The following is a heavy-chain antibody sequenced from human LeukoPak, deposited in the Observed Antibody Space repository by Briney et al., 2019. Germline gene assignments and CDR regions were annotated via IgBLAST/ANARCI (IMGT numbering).Heavy chain of an antibody. CDR1: GGTFSSYA. Sequence: GASVKVSCKASGGTFSSYAISWVRQAPGQGLEWMGGIIPIFGTANYAQKFQGRVTITADKSTSTAYMELSSLRSEDTAVYYCARDYGDTMVRGVRKPYNWFDPWGQGTLVTVSS. V-gene: IGHV1-69*06. CDR3: ARDYGDTMVRGVRKPYNWFDP. J-gene: IGHJ5*02. CDR2: IIPIFGTA. D-gene: IGHD3-10*01.